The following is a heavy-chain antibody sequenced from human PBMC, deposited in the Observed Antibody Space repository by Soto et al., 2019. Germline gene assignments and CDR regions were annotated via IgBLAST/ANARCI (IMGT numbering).Heavy chain of an antibody. V-gene: IGHV3-74*01. J-gene: IGHJ5*02. D-gene: IGHD2-21*02. CDR3: ARESGDWPLNWFDP. CDR2: ITSDGKSK. Sequence: GGSLRLSCAASGFNLSNHWMHWVRQRPAEGLVWVSRITSDGKSKAYAESVKGRFAISRDNAKNTLYLQMNGLTAEDTAVYYCARESGDWPLNWFDPWGQGTLVTVSS. CDR1: GFNLSNHW.